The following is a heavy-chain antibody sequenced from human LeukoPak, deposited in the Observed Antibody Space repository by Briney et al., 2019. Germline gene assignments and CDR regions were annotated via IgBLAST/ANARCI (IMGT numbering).Heavy chain of an antibody. D-gene: IGHD6-13*01. CDR1: GYIFTSYW. Sequence: GESLKISCKGSGYIFTSYWIGWVRQMPGKGLEWMGIIHPGDSETRYSPSFQGQVSISADKSITTAYLQWSSLKASDTAMYYCARQSRVSGSWYIIDYWGQGTLVTVSS. CDR3: ARQSRVSGSWYIIDY. J-gene: IGHJ4*02. CDR2: IHPGDSET. V-gene: IGHV5-51*01.